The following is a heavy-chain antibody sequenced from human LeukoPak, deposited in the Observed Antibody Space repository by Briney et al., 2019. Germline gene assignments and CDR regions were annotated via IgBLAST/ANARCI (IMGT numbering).Heavy chain of an antibody. J-gene: IGHJ6*04. CDR3: ASEFSAAVPYMDV. V-gene: IGHV4-61*02. Sequence: SETLSLTCTVSGGSISSGSYYWSWIRQPAGKGLEWIGRIYTSGSTNYNPSLKSRVTISADTSKNQFSLKLSSVTAADTAVYYCASEFSAAVPYMDVWGKGTTVTVSS. CDR1: GGSISSGSYY. CDR2: IYTSGST. D-gene: IGHD1-26*01.